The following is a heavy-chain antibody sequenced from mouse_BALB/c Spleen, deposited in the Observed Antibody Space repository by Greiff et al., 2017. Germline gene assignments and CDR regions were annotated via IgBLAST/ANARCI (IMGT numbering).Heavy chain of an antibody. Sequence: DLVKPGASVKLSCKASGYTFTSYWINWIKQRPGQGLEWIGRIAPGSGSTYYNEMFKGKATLTVDTSSSTAYIQLSSLSSEDSAVYFCARSGYGYDRDYFDYWGQGTTLTVSS. CDR1: GYTFTSYW. D-gene: IGHD2-2*01. J-gene: IGHJ2*01. CDR3: ARSGYGYDRDYFDY. V-gene: IGHV1S41*01. CDR2: IAPGSGST.